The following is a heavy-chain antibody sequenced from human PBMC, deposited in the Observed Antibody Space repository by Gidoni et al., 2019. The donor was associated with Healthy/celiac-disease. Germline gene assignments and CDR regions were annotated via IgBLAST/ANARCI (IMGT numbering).Heavy chain of an antibody. V-gene: IGHV5-51*01. CDR2: IYPGDSDT. J-gene: IGHJ5*02. CDR3: ARHLGIAAAGQVDWFDP. D-gene: IGHD6-13*01. CDR1: GYSFTSYW. Sequence: GSGYSFTSYWIGWVRQMPGKGLEWMGIIYPGDSDTRYSPSFQGQVTISADKSISTAYLQWSSLKASDTAMYYCARHLGIAAAGQVDWFDPWGQGTLVTVSS.